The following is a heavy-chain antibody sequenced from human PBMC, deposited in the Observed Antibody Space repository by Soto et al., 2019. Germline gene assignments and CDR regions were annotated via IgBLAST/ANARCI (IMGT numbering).Heavy chain of an antibody. V-gene: IGHV5-51*01. CDR1: GYSFTSYW. D-gene: IGHD2-21*02. Sequence: PGESLKISCKGSGYSFTSYWIGWVRQMPGKGLEWMGIIYPGDSDTRYSPSFQGQVTISADKSISTAYLQWSSLKASDTAMYYCALSINCGGDCYDGFDYWGQGTRVTVSS. CDR3: ALSINCGGDCYDGFDY. J-gene: IGHJ4*02. CDR2: IYPGDSDT.